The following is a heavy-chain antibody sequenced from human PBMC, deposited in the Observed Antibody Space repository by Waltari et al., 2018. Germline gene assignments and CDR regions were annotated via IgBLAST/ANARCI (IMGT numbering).Heavy chain of an antibody. V-gene: IGHV4-38-2*02. D-gene: IGHD5-18*01. CDR1: GYSISSGYY. J-gene: IGHJ4*02. CDR2: IYHSGST. Sequence: QVQLQESGPGLVKPSETLSLTCPVSGYSISSGYYWGWIRPPPGKGLEWIGSIYHSGSTYYNPSLKSRVTISVDTSKNQFSLKLSSVTAADTAVYYCAREGEGLWLRIPSDYWGQGTLVTVSS. CDR3: AREGEGLWLRIPSDY.